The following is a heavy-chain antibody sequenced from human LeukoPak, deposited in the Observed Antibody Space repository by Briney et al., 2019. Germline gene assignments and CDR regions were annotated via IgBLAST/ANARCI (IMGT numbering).Heavy chain of an antibody. CDR3: VRRAAVADSFDY. D-gene: IGHD6-19*01. CDR2: IYYSGST. CDR1: GGSISSYY. Sequence: SGTLSLTCTVSGGSISSYYWSWIRQPPGKGLEWIGYIYYSGSTNYNPSLKSRVTISVDTSKNQFSLKLSSVTAADTAVYYCVRRAAVADSFDYWGQGALVTVSS. V-gene: IGHV4-59*01. J-gene: IGHJ4*02.